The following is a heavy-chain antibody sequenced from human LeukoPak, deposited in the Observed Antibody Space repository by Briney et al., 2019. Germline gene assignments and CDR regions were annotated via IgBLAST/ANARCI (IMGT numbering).Heavy chain of an antibody. V-gene: IGHV3-48*01. CDR2: ISSSSSTI. J-gene: IGHJ4*02. Sequence: GSLCLSCTIARCACSGCSLSWFRQASGKGLEWVSYISSSSSTIYYADSVKGRFTISRDNAKNSLYLQMNSLRAEDTAVYYCARDPDYWGQGTLVTVSS. CDR1: RCACSGCS. CDR3: ARDPDY.